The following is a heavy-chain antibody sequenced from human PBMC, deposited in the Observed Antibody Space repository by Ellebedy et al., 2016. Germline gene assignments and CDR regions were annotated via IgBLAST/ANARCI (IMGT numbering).Heavy chain of an antibody. CDR2: INHSGSF. J-gene: IGHJ3*02. CDR1: GASFRGYY. V-gene: IGHV4-34*01. D-gene: IGHD2-21*01. CDR3: ARGLFDHRMAFDI. Sequence: SETLSLTCAVYGASFRGYYWSWIRQPPGEGLEWIGEINHSGSFNYNPSLKSRVTISVDTSKNQFSLNLSSVTAADTAVYYCARGLFDHRMAFDIWGQGTMVTVSS.